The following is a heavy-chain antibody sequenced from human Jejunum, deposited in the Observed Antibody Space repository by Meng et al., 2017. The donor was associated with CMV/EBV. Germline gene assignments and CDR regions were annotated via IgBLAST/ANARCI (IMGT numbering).Heavy chain of an antibody. D-gene: IGHD3-3*01. Sequence: TLSHCWIGWVLQAPGNGLEWLANIKSDGIEEFYVDYVKGRFTISRDNVRNSLSLQMTSARAEDTAVYYCVTYYSSSSGYYTGIDYWGHGVLVTVSS. CDR3: VTYYSSSSGYYTGIDY. J-gene: IGHJ4*01. CDR2: IKSDGIEE. CDR1: TLSHCW. V-gene: IGHV3-7*01.